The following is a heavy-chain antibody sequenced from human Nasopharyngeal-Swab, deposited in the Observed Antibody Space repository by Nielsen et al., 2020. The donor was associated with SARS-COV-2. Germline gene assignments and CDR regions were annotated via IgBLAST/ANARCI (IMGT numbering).Heavy chain of an antibody. CDR1: GFTFSSYA. CDR2: ISYDGSNK. V-gene: IGHV3-30-3*01. Sequence: GGSLRLSCAASGFTFSSYAIHWVRQAPGKGLEWVGVISYDGSNKYYADSVKGRFTISRDNSRNTLYLQMNSLRAEDTAVYYCARDSGMVRGVLDYWGQGTLVTVSS. D-gene: IGHD3-10*01. J-gene: IGHJ4*02. CDR3: ARDSGMVRGVLDY.